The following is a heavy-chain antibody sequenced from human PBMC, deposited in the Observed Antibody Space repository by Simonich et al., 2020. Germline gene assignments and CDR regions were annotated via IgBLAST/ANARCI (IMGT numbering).Heavy chain of an antibody. CDR2: IYYSVST. J-gene: IGHJ4*02. Sequence: QVQLQESGPGLVKPSETLSLTGTVSGGSIRSYYWSWIRQPPGKGLEWIGYIYYSVSTNYHPALKSRVTISVDTSKNQFSLKLSSVTAADTAVYYCARLPDYWGQGTLVTVSS. V-gene: IGHV4-59*08. CDR3: ARLPDY. CDR1: GGSIRSYY.